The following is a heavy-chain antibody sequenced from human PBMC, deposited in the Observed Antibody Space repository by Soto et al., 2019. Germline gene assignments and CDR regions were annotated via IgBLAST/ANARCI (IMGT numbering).Heavy chain of an antibody. D-gene: IGHD3-22*01. V-gene: IGHV3-7*03. CDR1: GFSFSDYW. CDR3: ARGDYFDRRFDF. J-gene: IGHJ4*02. Sequence: PGGSLRLSCAASGFSFSDYWMSWVRQAPGKGLEWVATIKQDESEKYYVDSVKGRFTVSRDNPKNSLFLQVNSLRAEETAVYYCARGDYFDRRFDFWGQGTLVTVSS. CDR2: IKQDESEK.